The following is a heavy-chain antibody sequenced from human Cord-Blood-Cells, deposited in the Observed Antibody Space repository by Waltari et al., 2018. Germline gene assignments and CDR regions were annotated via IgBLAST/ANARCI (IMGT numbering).Heavy chain of an antibody. Sequence: QVQLVQSGAEVKKPGASVKVSCKASGYTFTSYDTNWVRQATGQGLEWMGWMNPNSGNTGYAQKFQGRVTMTRNTSISTAYMELSSLRSEDTAVYYCARGSLGYCSSTSCYEFDYWGQGTLVTVSS. CDR1: GYTFTSYD. D-gene: IGHD2-2*01. J-gene: IGHJ4*02. V-gene: IGHV1-8*01. CDR3: ARGSLGYCSSTSCYEFDY. CDR2: MNPNSGNT.